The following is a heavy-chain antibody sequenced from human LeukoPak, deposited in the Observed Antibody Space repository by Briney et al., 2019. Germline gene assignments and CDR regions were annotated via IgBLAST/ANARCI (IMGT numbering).Heavy chain of an antibody. CDR2: ISSSSSTI. V-gene: IGHV3-48*04. D-gene: IGHD3-22*01. Sequence: GGSLRLSCAASGFTFSSYSMNWVRQAPGKGLEWVSYISSSSSTIYYADSVKGRFTISRDNAKNSLYLQMNSLRAEDTAVYYCARDYDYYDSSGYYLDYWGQGTLVTVSS. CDR3: ARDYDYYDSSGYYLDY. CDR1: GFTFSSYS. J-gene: IGHJ4*02.